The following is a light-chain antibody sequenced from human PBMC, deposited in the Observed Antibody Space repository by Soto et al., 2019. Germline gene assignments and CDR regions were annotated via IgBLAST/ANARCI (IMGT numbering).Light chain of an antibody. CDR1: QSVRSN. CDR3: QQRSNWPLT. Sequence: EILLTQSPGTLSLSPGARPTLSRRASQSVRSNLAWYQQKPGQAPRLLIYDAYNRATGITARFSGSASGTDFSLTISSLEPEDFAVYYCQQRSNWPLTFGGGTQVDIK. CDR2: DAY. V-gene: IGKV3-11*01. J-gene: IGKJ4*01.